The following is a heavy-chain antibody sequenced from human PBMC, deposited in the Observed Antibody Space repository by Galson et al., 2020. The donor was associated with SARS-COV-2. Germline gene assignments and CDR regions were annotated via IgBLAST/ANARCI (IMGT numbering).Heavy chain of an antibody. V-gene: IGHV5-10-1*01. D-gene: IGHD3-10*01. J-gene: IGHJ4*02. CDR3: ARLGSGSYYNEEYLDY. CDR2: IDPSDSYT. Sequence: GESLKISCKGSGYSFTSYWISWVRQMPGKGLEWMGRIDPSDSYTNYSPSFQGHVTISADKSISTAYLQWSSLKASDTAMYYCARLGSGSYYNEEYLDYWGQGTLVTVSS. CDR1: GYSFTSYW.